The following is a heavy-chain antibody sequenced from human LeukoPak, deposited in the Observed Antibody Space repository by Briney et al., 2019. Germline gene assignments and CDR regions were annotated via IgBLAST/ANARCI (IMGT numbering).Heavy chain of an antibody. CDR2: ISGSGGST. CDR3: AKVLWFGELLSPFQH. V-gene: IGHV3-23*01. CDR1: GFTFSSYA. D-gene: IGHD3-10*01. Sequence: GGSLRLSCAASGFTFSSYAMSWVRQAPGKGLEWVSAISGSGGSTYYADSVKGRFTISRDNSKNTLYLQMNSLRAEDTAVYYCAKVLWFGELLSPFQHWGQGTLVTVSS. J-gene: IGHJ1*01.